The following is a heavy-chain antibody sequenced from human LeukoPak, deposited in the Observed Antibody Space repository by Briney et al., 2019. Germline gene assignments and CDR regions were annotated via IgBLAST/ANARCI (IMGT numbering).Heavy chain of an antibody. CDR1: GFTFSSYS. V-gene: IGHV3-48*01. J-gene: IGHJ6*03. CDR3: ARHCSGGSCYPYYYMDV. Sequence: PGGSLRLSCAASGFTFSSYSMNWVRQAPGKGLEWVSYISSSSSTIYYADSVKGRFTISRDNAKNSLYLQMNSLRAEDTAVYYCARHCSGGSCYPYYYMDVWGKGTTVTVSS. D-gene: IGHD2-15*01. CDR2: ISSSSSTI.